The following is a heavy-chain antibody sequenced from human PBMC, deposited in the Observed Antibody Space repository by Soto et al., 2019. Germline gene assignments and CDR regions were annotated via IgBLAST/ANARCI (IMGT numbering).Heavy chain of an antibody. CDR3: ARVAMITFGGVIALGAFDI. J-gene: IGHJ3*02. V-gene: IGHV3-21*01. Sequence: GGSLRLSCAASGFTFSSYSMNWVRQAPGKGLEWVSSISSSSSYIYYADSVKGRFTISRDNAKNSLYLQMNSLRAEDTAVYYCARVAMITFGGVIALGAFDIWGQGTMVTVSS. CDR2: ISSSSSYI. D-gene: IGHD3-16*02. CDR1: GFTFSSYS.